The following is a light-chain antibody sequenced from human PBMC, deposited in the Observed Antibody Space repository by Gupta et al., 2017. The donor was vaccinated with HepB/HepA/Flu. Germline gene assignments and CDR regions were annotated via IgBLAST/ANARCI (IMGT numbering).Light chain of an antibody. V-gene: IGKV1-33*01. CDR1: QDINYY. Sequence: DIQMTQSPSSLSASVGDRVTITFQASQDINYYLNCYQQKPGKTPKLLIYDAVNLETGMPSTFSGSRSATDFTFTIISMLPPDYAITYCRQLLDDPYTLGLGTKLEI. CDR2: DAV. J-gene: IGKJ2*01. CDR3: RQLLDDPYT.